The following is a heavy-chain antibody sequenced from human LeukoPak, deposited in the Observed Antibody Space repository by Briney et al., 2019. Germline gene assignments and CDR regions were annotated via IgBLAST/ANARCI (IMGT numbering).Heavy chain of an antibody. D-gene: IGHD3-16*01. Sequence: GESLQICCKGSGYSFTSYCISGVRQMNGKGLEGMGRIDPSDSNTNNSPSFEGHFTISADKSICTAYLQWSCLKASDTAMYYCARQKATFSPSFDYWGQGTLVTVSS. CDR2: IDPSDSNT. J-gene: IGHJ4*02. CDR3: ARQKATFSPSFDY. V-gene: IGHV5-10-1*01. CDR1: GYSFTSYC.